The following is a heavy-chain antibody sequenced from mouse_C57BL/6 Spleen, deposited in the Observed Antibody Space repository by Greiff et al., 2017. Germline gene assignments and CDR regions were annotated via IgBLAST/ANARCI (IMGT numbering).Heavy chain of an antibody. CDR2: ISSGGDYI. V-gene: IGHV5-9-1*02. Sequence: EVKLVESGAGLVKPGGSLKLSCAASGFTFSSYAMSWVRQTPEKRLEWVAYISSGGDYIYYADTVKGRFTISRDNARNTLYLQMSSLKSEDTAMYYCTRDHYGNYYYAMDYWGQGTSVTVSS. J-gene: IGHJ4*01. D-gene: IGHD2-1*01. CDR3: TRDHYGNYYYAMDY. CDR1: GFTFSSYA.